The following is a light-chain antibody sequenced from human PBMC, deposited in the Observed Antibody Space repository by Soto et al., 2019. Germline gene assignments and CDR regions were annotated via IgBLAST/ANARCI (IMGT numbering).Light chain of an antibody. CDR1: QSVSSN. CDR3: QQYNNGPPMGT. CDR2: GAS. V-gene: IGKV3-15*01. J-gene: IGKJ4*01. Sequence: EIVMPQSPATLSVSPGARAPLSCRASQSVSSNLAWYQQNPGQAPRLLIYGASTRATGIPARFSGSGSGTEFTLTISRLQSEDFAVYYCQQYNNGPPMGTVGGGTKVDI.